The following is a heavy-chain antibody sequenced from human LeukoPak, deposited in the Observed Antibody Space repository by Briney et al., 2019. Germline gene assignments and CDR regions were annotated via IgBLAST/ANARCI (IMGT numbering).Heavy chain of an antibody. Sequence: GASVTVSCKTSGYTFTNYYIHWVRQAPGQGLEWMGRIDPNTGGTKSAKNFQGRVTMTRDTSIGTAYMALSGLRSDDTAVYYCASLYDIVGTTVDYWGQGTLVTVSS. CDR2: IDPNTGGT. CDR1: GYTFTNYY. V-gene: IGHV1-2*06. CDR3: ASLYDIVGTTVDY. D-gene: IGHD1-26*01. J-gene: IGHJ4*02.